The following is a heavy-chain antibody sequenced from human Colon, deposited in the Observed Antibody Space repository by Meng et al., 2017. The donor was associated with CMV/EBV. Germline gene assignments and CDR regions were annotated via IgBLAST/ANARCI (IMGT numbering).Heavy chain of an antibody. CDR1: GYTFTGYY. V-gene: IGHV1-2*02. CDR2: INPNSGGT. J-gene: IGHJ6*02. D-gene: IGHD2-2*01. Sequence: ASVKVSCKASGYTFTGYYIHWVRQAPGQGLEWMGWINPNSGGTKYAQKFQGRVTMTRDTSISTAYMELSSLRSDDTAVYYCAGPCGTSHNYYYYGMDVWGQGTTVTVTS. CDR3: AGPCGTSHNYYYYGMDV.